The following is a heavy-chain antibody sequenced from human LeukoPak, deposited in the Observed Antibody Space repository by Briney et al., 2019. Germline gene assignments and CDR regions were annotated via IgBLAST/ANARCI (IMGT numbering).Heavy chain of an antibody. V-gene: IGHV4-34*01. CDR3: ARAALGGGSCYFDY. Sequence: MASETLPLTCAVYGGSFSGYYWSWIRQPPGKGLEWIGEINHSGSTNYNPSLKSRVTISVDTSKNQFSLKLSSVTAADTAVYYCARAALGGGSCYFDYWGQGTLVTVSS. J-gene: IGHJ4*02. D-gene: IGHD2-15*01. CDR1: GGSFSGYY. CDR2: INHSGST.